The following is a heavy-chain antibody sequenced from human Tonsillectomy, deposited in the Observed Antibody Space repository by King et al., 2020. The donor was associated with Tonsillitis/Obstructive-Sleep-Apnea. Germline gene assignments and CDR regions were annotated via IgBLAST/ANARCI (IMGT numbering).Heavy chain of an antibody. CDR2: ISSSSSYI. CDR3: ARDNTRYCSSTSCYQPHDY. V-gene: IGHV3-21*01. CDR1: GFTFSSYS. Sequence: VQLVESGGGLVKPGGSLRLSCAASGFTFSSYSMNWVRQAPGKGLEWVSSISSSSSYIYYADSVKGRFTISRDNAKNSLYLLMNSLRAEDTAVYYCARDNTRYCSSTSCYQPHDYWGQGTLVTVSS. D-gene: IGHD2-2*01. J-gene: IGHJ4*02.